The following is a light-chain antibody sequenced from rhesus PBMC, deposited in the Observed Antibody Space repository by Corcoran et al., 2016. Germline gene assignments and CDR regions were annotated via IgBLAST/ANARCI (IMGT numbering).Light chain of an antibody. CDR1: QSVSSS. CDR3: QQDYSWPPLT. V-gene: IGKV3-42*01. Sequence: EIVMTQSPATLSLSPGERATLSCRASQSVSSSLAWYQQKPGQAPKLLIYGASSRAPGIPDRFSGSGSGTEFTLNLSSLEPEDVGVYYCQQDYSWPPLTFGGGTKVGLK. J-gene: IGKJ4*01. CDR2: GAS.